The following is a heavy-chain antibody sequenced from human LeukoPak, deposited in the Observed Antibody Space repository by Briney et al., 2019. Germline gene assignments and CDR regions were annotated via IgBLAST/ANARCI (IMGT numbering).Heavy chain of an antibody. Sequence: PGGSLRLSCAASGITFSTYVMNWVRQAPGKGLEWVSAISGSGGSTYYADSVKGRFTISRDNSKNTLYLQMNSLRAEDSAVYYCAKGSGSYYRGYFDYWGQGTLVTVSS. D-gene: IGHD1-26*01. CDR3: AKGSGSYYRGYFDY. CDR1: GITFSTYV. V-gene: IGHV3-23*01. CDR2: ISGSGGST. J-gene: IGHJ4*02.